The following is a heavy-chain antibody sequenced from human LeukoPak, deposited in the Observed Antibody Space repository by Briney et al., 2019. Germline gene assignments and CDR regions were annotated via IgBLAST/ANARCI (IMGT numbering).Heavy chain of an antibody. J-gene: IGHJ3*02. Sequence: PSESLSLTCTVSGGSISNYYWSWIRQPPGKGLEWIGYIYYSGSPRYSPSLKSRVTISVDTSKNQFPLKVTSVTAADTAVYYCARHFFVGSEDAFDIWGQGTMVTVSS. D-gene: IGHD6-25*01. CDR1: GGSISNYY. V-gene: IGHV4-59*08. CDR3: ARHFFVGSEDAFDI. CDR2: IYYSGSP.